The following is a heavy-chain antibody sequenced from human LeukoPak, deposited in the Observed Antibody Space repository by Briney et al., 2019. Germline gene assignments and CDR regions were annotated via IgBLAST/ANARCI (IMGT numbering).Heavy chain of an antibody. CDR3: ARRTPSSHYLDYDILTGYRPYYFDY. J-gene: IGHJ4*02. CDR2: IYYSGST. V-gene: IGHV4-39*01. CDR1: GGSISSSSYY. D-gene: IGHD3-9*01. Sequence: PSETLSLTCTVSGGSISSSSYYWGWIRQPPGKGLEWIGSIYYSGSTYYNPSLKSRVTISVDTSKNQFSLKLSSVTAADTAVYYCARRTPSSHYLDYDILTGYRPYYFDYWGQRTLVTVSS.